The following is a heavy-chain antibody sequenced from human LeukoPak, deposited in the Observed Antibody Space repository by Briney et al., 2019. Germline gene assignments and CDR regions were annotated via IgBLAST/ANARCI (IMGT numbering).Heavy chain of an antibody. CDR1: GYTFTSYE. CDR3: ARAGDETRDAFDI. CDR2: MNPNSGNT. D-gene: IGHD4-17*01. Sequence: GASVKVSCKASGYTFTSYEINWVRQATGQGLEWMGWMNPNSGNTGYAQKFQGRVTMTRNTSISTAYMELSSLRSEDTAVYYCARAGDETRDAFDIWGQGTMVTVSS. V-gene: IGHV1-8*01. J-gene: IGHJ3*02.